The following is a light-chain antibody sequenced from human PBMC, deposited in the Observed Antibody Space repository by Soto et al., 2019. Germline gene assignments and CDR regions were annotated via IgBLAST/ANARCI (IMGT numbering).Light chain of an antibody. V-gene: IGKV3-11*01. CDR2: DAS. J-gene: IGKJ4*01. CDR1: QSAGTF. CDR3: QQRSSWPPT. Sequence: EIVLTQSPATVSLSPGERATLSCRASQSAGTFLAWYQQKPGQALRLLIYDASTRATGTPARFSGSGSGTDFTLTISSLEPEDFAVFYCQQRSSWPPTFGGGTKVEIK.